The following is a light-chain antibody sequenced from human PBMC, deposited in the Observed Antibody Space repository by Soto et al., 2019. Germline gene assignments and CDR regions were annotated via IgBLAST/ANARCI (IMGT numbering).Light chain of an antibody. CDR1: QSVSSY. Sequence: EIVMTQSPATLSVSPGERATLSCRASQSVSSYLAWYQQKPGQAPSLLIYVVSTRATGIPTRFSGSGSGRQFTLTISSLQSEDFAVYYCQQYNNWPQTFGQGTKVDIK. CDR2: VVS. J-gene: IGKJ1*01. V-gene: IGKV3-15*01. CDR3: QQYNNWPQT.